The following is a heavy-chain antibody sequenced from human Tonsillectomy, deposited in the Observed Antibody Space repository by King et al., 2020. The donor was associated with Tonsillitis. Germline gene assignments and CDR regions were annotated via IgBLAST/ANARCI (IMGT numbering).Heavy chain of an antibody. V-gene: IGHV4-59*11. D-gene: IGHD2-15*01. CDR2: IYYSGST. CDR3: ARGGGYCSGGSCYCGYYYYGMDV. CDR1: GGSISGHY. J-gene: IGHJ6*02. Sequence: QLQESGAGLVKPSETLSLTCTVSGGSISGHYWSWIRQPPGKGLGWIGYIYYSGSTKYNPSLTSRVTISVDTSKNQFSLKLSSVTAADTAVYYCARGGGYCSGGSCYCGYYYYGMDVWGQGTTVTVSS.